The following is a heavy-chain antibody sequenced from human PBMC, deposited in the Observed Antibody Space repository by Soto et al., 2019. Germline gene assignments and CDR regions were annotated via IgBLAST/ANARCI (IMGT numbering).Heavy chain of an antibody. CDR2: IYYSGST. Sequence: SWSQSLTCTVSGDVICSYYWSLIRQPPGKGLEWIGYIYYSGSTNYNPSLKSRVTISVDTSKNQFSLKLSSVTAADTAVYYCARALRTNYYDSSGYYFDYWGQGTLVTVSS. CDR3: ARALRTNYYDSSGYYFDY. J-gene: IGHJ4*02. V-gene: IGHV4-59*01. CDR1: GDVICSYY. D-gene: IGHD3-22*01.